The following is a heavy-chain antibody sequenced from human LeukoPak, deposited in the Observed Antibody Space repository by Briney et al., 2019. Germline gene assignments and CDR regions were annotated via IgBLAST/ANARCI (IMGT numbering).Heavy chain of an antibody. V-gene: IGHV3-23*01. J-gene: IGHJ5*02. CDR3: AEGVSTNWFDP. CDR2: IGGSGDNT. D-gene: IGHD2-8*01. Sequence: QTGGSLRLSCVASGFTFSSYAMHWVRQAPGKGLEWVSTIGGSGDNTYYADSVKGRFTISRDNSKNTLYLQMNSLRAEDTAVYYCAEGVSTNWFDPWGQGTLVTVSS. CDR1: GFTFSSYA.